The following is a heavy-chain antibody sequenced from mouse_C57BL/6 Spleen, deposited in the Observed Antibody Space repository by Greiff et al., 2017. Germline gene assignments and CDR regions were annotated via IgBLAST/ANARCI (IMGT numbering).Heavy chain of an antibody. CDR2: ISDGGSYT. D-gene: IGHD2-1*01. CDR3: AIYGNYFDY. CDR1: GFTFSSYA. Sequence: DVKLVESGGGLVKPGGSLKLSCAASGFTFSSYAMSWVRQTPEKRLEWVATISDGGSYTYYPDNVKGQLTISRDNAKNNLYLQMSHLKSEDTAMYYCAIYGNYFDYWGQGTTLTVSS. V-gene: IGHV5-4*03. J-gene: IGHJ2*01.